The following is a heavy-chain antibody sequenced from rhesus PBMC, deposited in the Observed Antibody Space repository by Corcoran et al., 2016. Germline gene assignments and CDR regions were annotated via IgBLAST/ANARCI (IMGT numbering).Heavy chain of an antibody. CDR3: AVTAYYSGSDFDY. D-gene: IGHD3-16*01. CDR2: INSAGGTT. CDR1: GFTFSSYG. V-gene: IGHV3S5*01. Sequence: EVQLVETGGGLVQPGGSLKLSCAASGFTFSSYGMSWVRQAPGKGLELVSAINSAGGTTYYAESVKGRFTISRDNSKNTLSLQMNSLRAEDTAVYYCAVTAYYSGSDFDYWGQGVLVTVSS. J-gene: IGHJ4*01.